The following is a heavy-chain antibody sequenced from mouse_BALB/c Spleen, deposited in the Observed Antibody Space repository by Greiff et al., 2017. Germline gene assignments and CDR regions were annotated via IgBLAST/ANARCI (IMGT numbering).Heavy chain of an antibody. V-gene: IGHV3-8*02. D-gene: IGHD1-1*01. Sequence: EVQVVESGPSLVKPSQTLSLTCSVTGDSITSGYWNWIRKFPGNKLEYMGYISYSGSTYYNPSLKSRISITRDTSKNQYYLQLNSVTTEDTATYYCARYYGSSYGFDYWGQGTTLTVSS. CDR3: ARYYGSSYGFDY. CDR1: GDSITSGY. J-gene: IGHJ2*01. CDR2: ISYSGST.